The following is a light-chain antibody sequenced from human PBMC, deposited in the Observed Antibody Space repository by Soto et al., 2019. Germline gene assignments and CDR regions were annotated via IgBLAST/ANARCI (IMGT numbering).Light chain of an antibody. CDR1: QSVSSN. Sequence: EVVITQSPAILSVSPGERATLSCSASQSVSSNLAWYQQKPGQAPRLLIYGASTRATGVPARFSGSGSGTEFTLTISSLQSEDFAVYYCQQYNNWPPWTFGQGTKVDIK. CDR2: GAS. J-gene: IGKJ1*01. V-gene: IGKV3-15*01. CDR3: QQYNNWPPWT.